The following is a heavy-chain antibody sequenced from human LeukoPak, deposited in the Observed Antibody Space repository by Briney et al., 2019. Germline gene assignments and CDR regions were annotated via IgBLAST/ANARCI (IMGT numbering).Heavy chain of an antibody. D-gene: IGHD1-14*01. CDR1: GFTFSSYA. J-gene: IGHJ4*02. V-gene: IGHV3-48*04. CDR2: ISSGGSNI. CDR3: ARGEGPGDY. Sequence: QPGGSLRLSCAASGFTFSSYAMSWVRQAPGKGLEWLSYISSGGSNIYYADSVKGRFTISRDNAKSSLYLQMNSLRAEDTAVYYCARGEGPGDYWGQGTLVTVSS.